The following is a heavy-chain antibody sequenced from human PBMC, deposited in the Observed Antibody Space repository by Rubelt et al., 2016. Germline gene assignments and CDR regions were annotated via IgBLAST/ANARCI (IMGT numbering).Heavy chain of an antibody. CDR3: ARTYYYDSSGYSDPLYYFDY. CDR2: IDYSGST. CDR1: GDSISSNSFY. V-gene: IGHV4-39*01. J-gene: IGHJ4*02. D-gene: IGHD3-22*01. Sequence: QLQLQESGPGLVQPLETLSLTCTISGDSISSNSFYWGWIRQPPGKGLEWIGSIDYSGSTSSNPSLRSRVTMSVDTSKNQCSMELSSVAAADTAVYYCARTYYYDSSGYSDPLYYFDYWGQGTLVTVSS.